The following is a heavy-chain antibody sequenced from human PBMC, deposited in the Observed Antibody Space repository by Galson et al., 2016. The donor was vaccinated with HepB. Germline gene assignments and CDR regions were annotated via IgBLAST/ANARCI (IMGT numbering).Heavy chain of an antibody. CDR1: GFVVSTKY. J-gene: IGHJ2*01. Sequence: SLRLSCAASGFVVSTKYMSWVRQAPGKGLEWVSVIYSDGSAYYADSVKGRFTNSRDISKNMVDLQMNNLRAEDTAVYYCAREKGYLTNWFFDLWGRGTLVTVSS. CDR3: AREKGYLTNWFFDL. D-gene: IGHD3-16*02. V-gene: IGHV3-66*02. CDR2: IYSDGSA.